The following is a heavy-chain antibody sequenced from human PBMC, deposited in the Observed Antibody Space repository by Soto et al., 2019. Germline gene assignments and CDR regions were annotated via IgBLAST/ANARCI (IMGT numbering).Heavy chain of an antibody. J-gene: IGHJ6*02. V-gene: IGHV1-2*02. D-gene: IGHD2-2*01. Sequence: QVQLVQSGAEVKKPGASVKVSCKASGYTFTGYYMHWVRQAPGQGLEWMGWINPNSGGTNYAQKFQGRVTMTRDTSISTAYMELSRLRSDDTAVYYCARDQDIVVVPAAMVGGNYYYGMDVWGQGTTVTVSS. CDR2: INPNSGGT. CDR1: GYTFTGYY. CDR3: ARDQDIVVVPAAMVGGNYYYGMDV.